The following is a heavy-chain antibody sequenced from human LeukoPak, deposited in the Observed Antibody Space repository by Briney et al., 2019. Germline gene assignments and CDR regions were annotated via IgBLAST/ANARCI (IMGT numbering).Heavy chain of an antibody. V-gene: IGHV4-34*01. CDR1: GGSFSGYY. CDR3: ARGRRGWGPYCSSTSCPFAP. Sequence: SETLSLTCAVYGGSFSGYYWSWIRQPPGKGLEWIGEINHSGSTNYNPSLKSRVTISVDTSKNQFSLKLSSVTAADTAVYYCARGRRGWGPYCSSTSCPFAPWGQGTLVTVSS. J-gene: IGHJ5*02. CDR2: INHSGST. D-gene: IGHD2-2*01.